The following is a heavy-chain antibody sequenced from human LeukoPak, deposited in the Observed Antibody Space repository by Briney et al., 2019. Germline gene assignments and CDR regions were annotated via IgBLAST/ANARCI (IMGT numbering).Heavy chain of an antibody. CDR2: IYHSGTT. V-gene: IGHV4-38-2*02. CDR1: GYSISSGYY. Sequence: SETLSLTCTVSGYSISSGYYWGWIRQPPGKGLEWIGSIYHSGTTYYNPSLKSRVTIAVETSKNQFSLKLSSVTAADKAVYYCARSCRILDIVATIRARLGGNGFDIWGQGTMVTVSS. D-gene: IGHD5-12*01. J-gene: IGHJ3*02. CDR3: ARSCRILDIVATIRARLGGNGFDI.